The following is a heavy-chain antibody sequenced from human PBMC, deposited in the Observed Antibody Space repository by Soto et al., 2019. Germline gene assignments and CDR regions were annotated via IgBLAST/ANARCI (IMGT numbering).Heavy chain of an antibody. V-gene: IGHV1-8*01. J-gene: IGHJ4*02. Sequence: QVQLVQSGAEVQKPGASVKVTCKASGYTFTSYDINWVRQATGQGLEGMGWMNPNSGNTDYAQKFKGRMTLTRDTSIRTAFMELSSLTSEGRAGYYCASRFASGKYFADYWGQGTLVTVSS. D-gene: IGHD3-10*01. CDR3: ASRFASGKYFADY. CDR1: GYTFTSYD. CDR2: MNPNSGNT.